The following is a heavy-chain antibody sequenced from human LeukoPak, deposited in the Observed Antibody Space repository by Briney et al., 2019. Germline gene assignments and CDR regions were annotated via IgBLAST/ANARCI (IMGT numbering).Heavy chain of an antibody. CDR2: IIGGGGST. Sequence: GGSLRLSCAASGFTFSSYAMNWVRQAPGKGLEWVSGIIGGGGSTYYADSVKGRFTISGDNSRNTLFLQMNSLRAEDTAVYYCAHGAMYQLDYWGQGTLVTVSS. J-gene: IGHJ4*02. CDR3: AHGAMYQLDY. V-gene: IGHV3-23*01. CDR1: GFTFSSYA. D-gene: IGHD2-2*01.